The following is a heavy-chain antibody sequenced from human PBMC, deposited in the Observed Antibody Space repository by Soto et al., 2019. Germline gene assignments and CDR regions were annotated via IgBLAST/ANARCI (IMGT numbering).Heavy chain of an antibody. CDR2: LYNIGST. V-gene: IGHV4-38-2*01. Sequence: TSETLSFTCAASGYCISSGNYWDWNRQPPGRGLEWSGRLYNIGSTHYNTSLKSRVTISVDTSKNHFSLELSSVTAADTAIYYCRSSTSCYDESCVDVWGQGTMVTVSS. CDR1: GYCISSGNY. CDR3: RSSTSCYDESCVDV. J-gene: IGHJ6*02. D-gene: IGHD2-2*01.